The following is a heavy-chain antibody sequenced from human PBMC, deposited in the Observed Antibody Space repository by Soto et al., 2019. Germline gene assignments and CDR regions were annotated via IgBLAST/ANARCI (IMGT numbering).Heavy chain of an antibody. J-gene: IGHJ4*02. D-gene: IGHD2-15*01. Sequence: HPGGSLRLSCAASGFTFSSYAMSWVRQAPGKGLEWVSAISGSGGSTYYADSVKGRFTISRDNSKNTLYLQMNSLRAEDTAVYYCAKSRAYCSGGSCYSPFDYWGQGTLVTVSS. V-gene: IGHV3-23*01. CDR1: GFTFSSYA. CDR2: ISGSGGST. CDR3: AKSRAYCSGGSCYSPFDY.